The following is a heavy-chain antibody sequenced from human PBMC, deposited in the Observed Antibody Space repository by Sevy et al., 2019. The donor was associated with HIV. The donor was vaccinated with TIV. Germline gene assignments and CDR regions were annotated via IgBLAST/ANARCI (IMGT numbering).Heavy chain of an antibody. Sequence: GGSLRLSCAASGFTFSSYWMSWVRQAPGKGLEWVANIKQDGSEKYYVDSMKGRFTISRDNAKNSLYLQMNSLRAEDTAVYYCARDGASDAFDIWGQGTMVTVSS. V-gene: IGHV3-7*03. CDR2: IKQDGSEK. D-gene: IGHD1-26*01. J-gene: IGHJ3*02. CDR1: GFTFSSYW. CDR3: ARDGASDAFDI.